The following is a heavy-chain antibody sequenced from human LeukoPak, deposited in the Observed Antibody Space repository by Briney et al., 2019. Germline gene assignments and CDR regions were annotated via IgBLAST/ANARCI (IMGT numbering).Heavy chain of an antibody. D-gene: IGHD3-22*01. Sequence: PGGSLRLSCAASGFTFRNYAMYWVRQAPGKGLEWVSYISSSSSTIYYADSVKGRFTISRDNAKNSLYVQMNSLRDEDTAVYFCARARCYYDSSGYYFDYWGQGTLVTVSS. V-gene: IGHV3-48*02. J-gene: IGHJ4*02. CDR1: GFTFRNYA. CDR3: ARARCYYDSSGYYFDY. CDR2: ISSSSSTI.